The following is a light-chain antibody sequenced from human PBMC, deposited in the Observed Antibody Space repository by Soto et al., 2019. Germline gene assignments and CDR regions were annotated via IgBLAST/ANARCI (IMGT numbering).Light chain of an antibody. V-gene: IGKV3-20*01. J-gene: IGKJ1*01. CDR3: QQYGSSPVT. CDR1: QSVSSSY. Sequence: IVLPQSPGTLSLSPGERATLSCMASQSVSSSYLAWYQQKPGQAPRLLIYGASSRDTGIPDRFSGSGSGTDFTLTISRLEPEDFAVYYCQQYGSSPVTFGQGTKVEIK. CDR2: GAS.